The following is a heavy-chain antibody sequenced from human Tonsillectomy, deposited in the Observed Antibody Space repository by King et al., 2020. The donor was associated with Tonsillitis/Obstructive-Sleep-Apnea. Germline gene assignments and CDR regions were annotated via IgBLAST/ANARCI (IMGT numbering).Heavy chain of an antibody. Sequence: VQLVESGAEVKKPGASVKVSCKASGYTFTGYYMHWVRQAPGQGLEWMGWINPNSGGTNYAQKFQGRVTMTRDTSISTAYMALSRLRSDDTAVYYCARARLRSTLNWFDPWGQGTLVTVSS. CDR2: INPNSGGT. J-gene: IGHJ5*02. CDR1: GYTFTGYY. V-gene: IGHV1-2*02. CDR3: ARARLRSTLNWFDP. D-gene: IGHD3-16*01.